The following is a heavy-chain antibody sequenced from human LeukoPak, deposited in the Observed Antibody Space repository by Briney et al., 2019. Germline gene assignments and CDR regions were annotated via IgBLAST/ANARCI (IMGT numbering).Heavy chain of an antibody. CDR3: VIAVAGYFDY. J-gene: IGHJ4*02. Sequence: PGGSLRLSCAASGFTFSSYGMHWVRQAPGKGLEWVAVIWYDGSNKYYAVSVKGRFTISRDNSKNTLYLQMNSLRAEDTAVYYCVIAVAGYFDYWGQGTLVTVSS. V-gene: IGHV3-33*01. CDR1: GFTFSSYG. CDR2: IWYDGSNK. D-gene: IGHD6-19*01.